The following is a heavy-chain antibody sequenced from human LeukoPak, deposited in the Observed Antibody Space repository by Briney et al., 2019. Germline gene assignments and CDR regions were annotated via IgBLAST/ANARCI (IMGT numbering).Heavy chain of an antibody. CDR1: GFTFSNYR. J-gene: IGHJ4*02. Sequence: GGSLRLSCAASGFTFSNYRMSWVRQAPGKGLEWVANIKEDGSEKYYVDSVKGRFTISRDNARNSLYLQMNSLRAEDTAVYYCASGRQLGYWGQGTLVTVSS. CDR3: ASGRQLGY. CDR2: IKEDGSEK. D-gene: IGHD6-13*01. V-gene: IGHV3-7*01.